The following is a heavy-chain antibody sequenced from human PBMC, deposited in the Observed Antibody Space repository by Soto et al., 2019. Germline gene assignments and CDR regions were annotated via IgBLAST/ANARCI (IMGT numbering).Heavy chain of an antibody. D-gene: IGHD5-18*01. J-gene: IGHJ6*02. CDR1: GFSLSGYS. CDR2: IQHDASTI. CDR3: VKVGWGYSYGNGLDD. Sequence: VQLVEYGGGVVQPGGSLRLSCAASGFSLSGYSMHWVRQAPRKGLDRVAVIQHDASTIDYADSVKGRFTISRDNSKNTLYLQMNDLTVEDTALYYCVKVGWGYSYGNGLDDWGQGTTVIVSS. V-gene: IGHV3-30-3*01.